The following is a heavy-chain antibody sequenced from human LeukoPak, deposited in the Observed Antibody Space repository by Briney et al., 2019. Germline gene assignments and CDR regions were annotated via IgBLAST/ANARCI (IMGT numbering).Heavy chain of an antibody. CDR1: GGSISSSSYY. J-gene: IGHJ6*03. D-gene: IGHD2-2*01. Sequence: SETLSLTCTVSGGSISSSSYYWGWIRQPPGKGLEWIGNIYYSGSTYYNPSLKSRVTTSVDTSKNQFSLKLSSVTAADTAVYYCARERSTSLYYYYYMDVWGKGTTVTVS. CDR2: IYYSGST. V-gene: IGHV4-39*07. CDR3: ARERSTSLYYYYYMDV.